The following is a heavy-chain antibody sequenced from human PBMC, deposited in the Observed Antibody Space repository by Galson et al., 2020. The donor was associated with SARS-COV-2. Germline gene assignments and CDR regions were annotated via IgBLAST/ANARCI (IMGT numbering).Heavy chain of an antibody. Sequence: GGSLRLSCAASGFTFSSYAMSWVRQAPGKGLEWVSAISGSGGSTYYADSVKGRFTISRDNSKNTLYLQMNSLRAEDTAVYYCAKGSPLYYDSSGYYDAFDIWGQGTMVTVSS. CDR3: AKGSPLYYDSSGYYDAFDI. D-gene: IGHD3-22*01. CDR2: ISGSGGST. J-gene: IGHJ3*02. V-gene: IGHV3-23*01. CDR1: GFTFSSYA.